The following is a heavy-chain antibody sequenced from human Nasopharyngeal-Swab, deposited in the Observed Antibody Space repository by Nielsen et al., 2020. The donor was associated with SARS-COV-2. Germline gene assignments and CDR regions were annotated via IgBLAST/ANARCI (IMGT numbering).Heavy chain of an antibody. D-gene: IGHD3-22*01. Sequence: ASVKVSCKDSGYTFTSYGISWVRQAPGQRLEWMGWISAYNGNTNYAQKLQGRVTMTTDTSTSTAYMELRSLRSDDTAVYYCAREYYYDSSGDYPMDVWGQGTTVTVSS. CDR1: GYTFTSYG. CDR3: AREYYYDSSGDYPMDV. CDR2: ISAYNGNT. V-gene: IGHV1-18*01. J-gene: IGHJ6*02.